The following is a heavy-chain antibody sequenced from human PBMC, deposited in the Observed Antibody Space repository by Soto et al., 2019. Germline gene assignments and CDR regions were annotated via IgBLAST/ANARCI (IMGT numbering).Heavy chain of an antibody. CDR3: ARSSLWDWVNGAFDI. CDR1: GFTFSSYA. J-gene: IGHJ3*02. Sequence: PGGSLRLSCAASGFTFSSYAMSWVRQAPGKGLEWVAVISYDGNNKYYADSVKGRFTISRDNSKNTLYLQMNSLRAEDTAVYYCARSSLWDWVNGAFDIWGQGTMVTVSS. D-gene: IGHD3-9*01. V-gene: IGHV3-30*03. CDR2: ISYDGNNK.